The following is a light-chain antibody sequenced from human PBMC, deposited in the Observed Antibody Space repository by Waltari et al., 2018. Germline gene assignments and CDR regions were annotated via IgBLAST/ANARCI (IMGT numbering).Light chain of an antibody. J-gene: IGLJ2*01. CDR1: SSNIGNNY. CDR2: DNN. Sequence: QSVLTQPPSVSVAPGQTVAIPCSGSSSNIGNNYVSWYQQLPGTAPKLLIYDNNKRPSGIPDRFSGSKSGTSGTLGITGLQTGDEADYYCGTWDSSLNGVIFGGGTKLTVL. V-gene: IGLV1-51*01. CDR3: GTWDSSLNGVI.